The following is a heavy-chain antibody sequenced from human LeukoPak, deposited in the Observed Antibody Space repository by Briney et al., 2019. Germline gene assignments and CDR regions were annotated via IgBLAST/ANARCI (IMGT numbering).Heavy chain of an antibody. CDR2: ISRSGSNI. J-gene: IGHJ4*02. CDR1: GFTFSSYS. Sequence: GGSLRLSCAASGFTFSSYSLSWVRQPPGKGREWVSSISRSGSNIYYADSVKGRFTISRDNANNSLYLQMSSLRSEDTAVYYCARGGGGVIDYWGQGTLVTVSS. V-gene: IGHV3-21*04. D-gene: IGHD3-10*01. CDR3: ARGGGGVIDY.